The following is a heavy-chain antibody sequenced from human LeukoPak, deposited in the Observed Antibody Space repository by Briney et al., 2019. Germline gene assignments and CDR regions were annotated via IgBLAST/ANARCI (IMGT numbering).Heavy chain of an antibody. CDR3: ARDLPRGYSCDY. Sequence: GGSLRLSGAASGFTFSDYSMNWVRQAPGKGLEWVSYINGHGDATYYADSVEGRFTISRDNAKKSLYLQMDSLRAEDTAVYYCARDLPRGYSCDYWGQGTLVTVSS. CDR2: INGHGDAT. CDR1: GFTFSDYS. V-gene: IGHV3-48*01. D-gene: IGHD5-18*01. J-gene: IGHJ4*02.